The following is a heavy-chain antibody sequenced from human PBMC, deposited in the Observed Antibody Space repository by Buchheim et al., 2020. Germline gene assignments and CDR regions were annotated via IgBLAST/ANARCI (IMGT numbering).Heavy chain of an antibody. Sequence: EVQLLESGGGLAQPGGSLRLSCAASGFPFNNQATSWVRQAPGKGLEWVSAVSRSGSHTYYAASVKGRFTISRDNSTNTLYIKMNELRADDTAVYYCAHACGYCGGDCYKYYFNYWGQGTL. CDR1: GFPFNNQA. V-gene: IGHV3-23*01. D-gene: IGHD2-21*02. J-gene: IGHJ4*02. CDR3: AHACGYCGGDCYKYYFNY. CDR2: VSRSGSHT.